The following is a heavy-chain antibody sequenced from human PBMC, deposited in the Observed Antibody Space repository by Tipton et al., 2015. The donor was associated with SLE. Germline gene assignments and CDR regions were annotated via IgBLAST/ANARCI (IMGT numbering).Heavy chain of an antibody. V-gene: IGHV4-39*07. Sequence: TLSLTCFVSGDSISSSTYSWVWISQPPGKGLEWIGRLHYSGRSYYNPSLKSRVTISLDTSRTQFSLKLTSVTAADTAVYYCARRLANNSQFDSWGQGTLVTVSS. CDR1: GDSISSSTYS. J-gene: IGHJ4*02. CDR2: LHYSGRS. D-gene: IGHD2-21*01. CDR3: ARRLANNSQFDS.